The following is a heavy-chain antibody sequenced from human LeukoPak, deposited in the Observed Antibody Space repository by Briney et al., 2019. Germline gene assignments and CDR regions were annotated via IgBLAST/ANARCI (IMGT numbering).Heavy chain of an antibody. CDR2: ISSSGSTI. V-gene: IGHV3-11*01. CDR1: GFTFSDYY. J-gene: IGHJ4*02. Sequence: PGGSMRLSCGASGFTFSDYYMSWIRQAPGKGLEWVSYISSSGSTIYYADSVKGRFTISRDNAKNSLYLQMNSLRAEDTAVYYCARAAASSPPRLLDYWGQGTLVTVSS. D-gene: IGHD2-2*01. CDR3: ARAAASSPPRLLDY.